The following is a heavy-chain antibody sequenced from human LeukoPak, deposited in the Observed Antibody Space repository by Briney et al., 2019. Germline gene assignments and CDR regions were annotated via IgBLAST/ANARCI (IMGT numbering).Heavy chain of an antibody. CDR2: ITSTSNDI. J-gene: IGHJ4*02. Sequence: GGSLRLSCTASGFNFSRYDMNWVRQAPGEGLEWVSSITSTSNDIYYADTLKGRFTISRDNAKNSLFLQMKSLRGEDTAVYYCVRDHCSSGSCHFDSWGQGTLVTVSS. V-gene: IGHV3-21*01. CDR1: GFNFSRYD. CDR3: VRDHCSSGSCHFDS. D-gene: IGHD2-15*01.